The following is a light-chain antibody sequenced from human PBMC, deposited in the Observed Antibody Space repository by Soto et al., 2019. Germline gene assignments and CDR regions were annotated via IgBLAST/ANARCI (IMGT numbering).Light chain of an antibody. Sequence: DIVLTQSPVSLPVTLGQPASISCKSSRSLVYSDGTTFLNWFQQRPGQSPRRLIFKASNRDSGVPGRFSGSGSGTDFTLRISRLEAADVGAYYYCVQTSHWPYTFGQGTKLEI. CDR1: RSLVYSDGTTF. V-gene: IGKV2-30*01. CDR3: VQTSHWPYT. J-gene: IGKJ2*01. CDR2: KAS.